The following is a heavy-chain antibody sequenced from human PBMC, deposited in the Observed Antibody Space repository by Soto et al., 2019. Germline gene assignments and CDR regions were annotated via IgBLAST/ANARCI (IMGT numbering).Heavy chain of an antibody. J-gene: IGHJ4*02. CDR1: GGTINSGDYF. V-gene: IGHV4-30-4*01. Sequence: SETLSLTCSVPGGTINSGDYFWSWIRQPPGKGLEWLGSIFYTGSTYYSPLLKSRASMSMDTSKKLFSLRLRSLTAADTAVYFCARVNATLYRHYYFDYWGQGTPVTVSS. CDR3: ARVNATLYRHYYFDY. D-gene: IGHD2-21*01. CDR2: IFYTGST.